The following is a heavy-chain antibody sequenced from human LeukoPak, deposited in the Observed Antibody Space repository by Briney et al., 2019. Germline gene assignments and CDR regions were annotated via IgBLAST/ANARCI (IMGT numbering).Heavy chain of an antibody. CDR3: ARYGVYSGYDFNSCYFDY. V-gene: IGHV4-34*01. CDR1: GGSFSGYY. CDR2: INHSGST. D-gene: IGHD5-12*01. J-gene: IGHJ4*02. Sequence: PSETLSLTCAVYGGSFSGYYWSWIRQPPGKGLEWIGEINHSGSTNYNPSLKSRVTISVDTSKNQFSLKLSSVTAADTAVYYCARYGVYSGYDFNSCYFDYWGQGTLVTVSS.